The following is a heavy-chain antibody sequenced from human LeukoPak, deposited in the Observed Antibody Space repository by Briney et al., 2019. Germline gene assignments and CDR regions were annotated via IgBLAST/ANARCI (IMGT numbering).Heavy chain of an antibody. CDR1: GFSFDNYA. CDR2: ISWNSDNI. CDR3: AKDRATFGKSGFDS. V-gene: IGHV3-9*01. D-gene: IGHD3-16*01. J-gene: IGHJ4*02. Sequence: PGGSLRLSCAASGFSFDNYAMHWVRQAPGKGLEWVSGISWNSDNIAYANSVKGRFTISRDNAKNYLYLQMDSLRLDDTALYYCAKDRATFGKSGFDSWGPRTLVTVSS.